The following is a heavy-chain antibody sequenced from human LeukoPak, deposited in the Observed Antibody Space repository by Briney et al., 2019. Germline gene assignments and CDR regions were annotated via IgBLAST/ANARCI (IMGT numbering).Heavy chain of an antibody. V-gene: IGHV3-30*02. CDR3: AKDQGVAARRGFHYFDY. CDR2: IRYDGSNK. J-gene: IGHJ4*02. Sequence: PGGSLRLSCAASGFTFSSYGMHWVRQAPGKGLEWVAFIRYDGSNKYYADSVKGRFTISRDNSKNTLYLQMNSLRAEDTAVYYCAKDQGVAARRGFHYFDYWGQGTLVTVSS. CDR1: GFTFSSYG. D-gene: IGHD6-6*01.